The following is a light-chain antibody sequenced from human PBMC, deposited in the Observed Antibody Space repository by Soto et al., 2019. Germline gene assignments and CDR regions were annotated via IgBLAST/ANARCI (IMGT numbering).Light chain of an antibody. CDR3: QHSYSTPRT. J-gene: IGKJ2*02. V-gene: IGKV1-39*01. CDR1: QSISSY. Sequence: DIQMTQSPSSLSASVGDRVTITCRASQSISSYLNWYQQKPGKAPKLLIYAASSLQSGVPSRFSGSGSGTDSTLTISSLQPEDFATDYCQHSYSTPRTFGQGTKLEIK. CDR2: AAS.